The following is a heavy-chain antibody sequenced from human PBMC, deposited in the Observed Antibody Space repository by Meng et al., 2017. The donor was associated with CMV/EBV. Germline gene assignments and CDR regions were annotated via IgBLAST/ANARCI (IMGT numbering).Heavy chain of an antibody. D-gene: IGHD3-10*01. Sequence: ASVKVSCKASGYTFASYDINWVRQATGQGLEWMGWMNPNSGNTGYAQKFQGRVTMTRNTSISTAYMELSSLRSEDTAVYYCARASGWFGKRGMDVWGQGTTVTVSS. J-gene: IGHJ6*02. V-gene: IGHV1-8*01. CDR3: ARASGWFGKRGMDV. CDR2: MNPNSGNT. CDR1: GYTFASYD.